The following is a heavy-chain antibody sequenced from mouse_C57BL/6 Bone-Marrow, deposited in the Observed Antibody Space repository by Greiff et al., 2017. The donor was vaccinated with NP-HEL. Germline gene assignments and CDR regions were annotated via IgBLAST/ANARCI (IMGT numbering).Heavy chain of an antibody. CDR1: GYSFTDYN. CDR3: ARWAFYDYDEDYFDY. J-gene: IGHJ2*01. D-gene: IGHD2-4*01. Sequence: EVKLMESGPELVKPGASVKISCKASGYSFTDYNMNWVKQSNGKSLEWIGVINPNYGTTSYNQKFKGKATLTVDQSSSTAYMQLNSLTSEDSAVYYCARWAFYDYDEDYFDYWGKGTTLTVSS. CDR2: INPNYGTT. V-gene: IGHV1-39*01.